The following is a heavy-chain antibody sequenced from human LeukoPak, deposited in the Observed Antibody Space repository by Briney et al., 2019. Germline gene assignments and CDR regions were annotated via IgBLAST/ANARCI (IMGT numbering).Heavy chain of an antibody. CDR3: ARVSSSWYQDWYFDL. J-gene: IGHJ2*01. D-gene: IGHD6-13*01. Sequence: SETLSLTCTVSGGSISSYYWSWIRQPPGKGLEWIGNIYYSGSTYYNESLESRVTISIDTSKNQFSLKLSSVTAADTAVYYCARVSSSWYQDWYFDLWGRGTLVTVSS. CDR1: GGSISSYY. CDR2: IYYSGST. V-gene: IGHV4-59*12.